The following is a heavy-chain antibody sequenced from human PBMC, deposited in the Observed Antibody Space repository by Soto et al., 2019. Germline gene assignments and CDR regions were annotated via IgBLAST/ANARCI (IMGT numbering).Heavy chain of an antibody. CDR1: GGTFSSYS. J-gene: IGHJ4*02. CDR3: ARDGGRHSGGIDY. D-gene: IGHD1-26*01. CDR2: IIPIFGTA. Sequence: QVQLVQSGAEVKKPGSSVKVSCKASGGTFSSYSINWVRQAPGQGLEWMGEIIPIFGTANYAQKFQGRVTITADESTSTAYMELSSLRSKDTAVYCCARDGGRHSGGIDYWGQGTMVTVSS. V-gene: IGHV1-69*01.